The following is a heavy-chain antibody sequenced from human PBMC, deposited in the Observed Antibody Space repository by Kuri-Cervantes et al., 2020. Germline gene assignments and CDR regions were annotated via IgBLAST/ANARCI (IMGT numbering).Heavy chain of an antibody. CDR2: IQQHGSEQ. D-gene: IGHD4-23*01. CDR3: AKDPLAYGGHYFDY. V-gene: IGHV3-7*03. Sequence: GESLKISCAASGFTFSSYWMFWVRQAPGKGLEWVASIQQHGSEQHYVDSVKGRFTISRDNSNNILYLQMNGLRADDTAVYYCAKDPLAYGGHYFDYWGQGTLVTVSS. J-gene: IGHJ4*02. CDR1: GFTFSSYW.